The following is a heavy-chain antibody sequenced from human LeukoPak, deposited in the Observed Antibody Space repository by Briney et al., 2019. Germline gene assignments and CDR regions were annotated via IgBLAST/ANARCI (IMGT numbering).Heavy chain of an antibody. J-gene: IGHJ3*02. CDR1: GGSISSYY. CDR3: ARRTVDTAMVYAFDI. V-gene: IGHV4-59*08. CDR2: IYYSGST. D-gene: IGHD5-18*01. Sequence: SETLSLTCTVSGGSISSYYWSWLRQPPGKGLEWIGYIYYSGSTNYNPSLKSRVTISVDTSKNQFSLKLSSVTAADTAVYYCARRTVDTAMVYAFDIWGQGTMVTVSS.